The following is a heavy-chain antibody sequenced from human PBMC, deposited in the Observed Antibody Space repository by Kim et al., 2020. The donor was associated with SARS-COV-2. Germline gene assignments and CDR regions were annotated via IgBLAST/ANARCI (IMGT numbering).Heavy chain of an antibody. J-gene: IGHJ6*02. CDR2: IYYSGST. CDR3: ASLYSGSYRGDGMDV. CDR1: GGSISSYY. D-gene: IGHD1-26*01. V-gene: IGHV4-59*01. Sequence: SETLSLTCTVSGGSISSYYWSWIRQPPGKGLEWIGYIYYSGSTNYNPSLKSRVTISVDTSKNQFSLKLSSVTAADTAVYYCASLYSGSYRGDGMDVWGQGTTVTVSS.